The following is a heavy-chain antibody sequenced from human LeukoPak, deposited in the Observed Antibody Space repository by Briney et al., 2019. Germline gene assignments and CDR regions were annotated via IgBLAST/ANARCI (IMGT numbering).Heavy chain of an antibody. D-gene: IGHD2-15*01. CDR3: ARKWWENWFDS. J-gene: IGHJ5*01. Sequence: GRSLRLSCAASGFTFSSYAMHWVRQAPGKGLEWVAVISYDGSNKYYADSVKGRFTISRDNSKNTLYPQMNSLRAEDTAVYYCARKWWENWFDSWGQGALVTVSS. CDR1: GFTFSSYA. CDR2: ISYDGSNK. V-gene: IGHV3-30-3*01.